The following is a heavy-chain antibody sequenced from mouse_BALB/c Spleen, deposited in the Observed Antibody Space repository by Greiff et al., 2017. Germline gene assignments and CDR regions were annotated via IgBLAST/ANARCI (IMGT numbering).Heavy chain of an antibody. V-gene: IGHV14-3*02. D-gene: IGHD2-2*01. CDR1: GFNIKDTY. Sequence: VQLQQSGAELVKPGASVKLSCTASGFNIKDTYMHWVKQRPEQGLEWIGRIDPANGNTKYDPKFQGKATITADTSSNTAYLQLSSLTSEDTAVYYCATYGYDGGPGYWGQGTTLTVSS. CDR2: IDPANGNT. J-gene: IGHJ2*01. CDR3: ATYGYDGGPGY.